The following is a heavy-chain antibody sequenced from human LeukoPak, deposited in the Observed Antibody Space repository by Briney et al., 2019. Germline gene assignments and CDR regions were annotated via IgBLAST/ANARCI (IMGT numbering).Heavy chain of an antibody. CDR2: IYWDDDK. D-gene: IGHD3-10*01. J-gene: IGHJ4*02. Sequence: SGPTLVKPTQTLTLTCTFSGFSLSTSGVGVGWNRQPPGKALEWLALIYWDDDKYYSTSLKTRLTISKDTSKNQVVLTMTSMDPVDTATYYCARTHQGGFGESTVDFWGQGTLVTVSS. CDR1: GFSLSTSGVG. V-gene: IGHV2-5*02. CDR3: ARTHQGGFGESTVDF.